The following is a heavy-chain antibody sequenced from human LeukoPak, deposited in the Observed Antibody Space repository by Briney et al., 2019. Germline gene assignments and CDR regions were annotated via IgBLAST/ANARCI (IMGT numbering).Heavy chain of an antibody. CDR1: GFTFSSYA. V-gene: IGHV3-23*01. Sequence: GALRLSCAASGFTFSSYAMSWVRQAPGKGLEWVSTISGSGGSTYYADSVKGRFTVSRDNSKNTLYLQMNSLRAEDTAVYYCAKVQVFDWLLFSWFDPWGQGTLVTVSS. J-gene: IGHJ5*02. D-gene: IGHD3-9*01. CDR2: ISGSGGST. CDR3: AKVQVFDWLLFSWFDP.